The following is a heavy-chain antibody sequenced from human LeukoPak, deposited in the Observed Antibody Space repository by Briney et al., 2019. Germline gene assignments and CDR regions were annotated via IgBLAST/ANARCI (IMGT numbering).Heavy chain of an antibody. CDR1: GYTFTDYY. V-gene: IGHV1-2*02. D-gene: IGHD6-6*01. Sequence: ASVKASCKASGYTFTDYYMHWVRQAPGQGLEWMGWINPNSGGTNFAQKFQGRVAMTRDTSISTAYLELGSLRSDDTAVYLCARARWQLVPYFDSWGQGTLVTVSS. J-gene: IGHJ4*02. CDR2: INPNSGGT. CDR3: ARARWQLVPYFDS.